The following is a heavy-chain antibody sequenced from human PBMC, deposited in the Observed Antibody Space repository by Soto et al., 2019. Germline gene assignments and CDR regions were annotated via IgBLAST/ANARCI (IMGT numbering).Heavy chain of an antibody. CDR3: ARDLEGSSGYDSFPHY. D-gene: IGHD3-22*01. J-gene: IGHJ4*02. CDR2: IKPDGSEK. Sequence: GGSLRLSCAASGFNFSSYWMSWVRQAPGKGLEGVANIKPDGSEKYYVDSVKGRFTISIDNAKNSLYLQMNSLRAEDTSVYYCARDLEGSSGYDSFPHYWGQGTLVTVSS. CDR1: GFNFSSYW. V-gene: IGHV3-7*01.